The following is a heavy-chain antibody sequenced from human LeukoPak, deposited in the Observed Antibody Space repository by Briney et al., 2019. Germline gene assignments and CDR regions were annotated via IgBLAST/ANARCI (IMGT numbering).Heavy chain of an antibody. CDR1: GFTFSSHA. J-gene: IGHJ4*02. CDR2: IDISGSNA. Sequence: PGGSLSLSCAASGFTFSSHAMSWVRQAPGRGLEWVSSIDISGSNAYYADSVKGRFTISRDNSRNTLYLQMDSLRVEDSAIYYCAKELRPNDYWGQGTLVTVSS. D-gene: IGHD4-17*01. CDR3: AKELRPNDY. V-gene: IGHV3-23*01.